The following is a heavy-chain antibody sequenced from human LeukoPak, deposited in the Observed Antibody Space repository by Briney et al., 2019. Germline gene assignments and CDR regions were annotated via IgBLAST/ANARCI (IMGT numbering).Heavy chain of an antibody. CDR1: GYTFTGYY. V-gene: IGHV1-2*02. CDR2: INPNSGGT. D-gene: IGHD3-22*01. CDR3: AISSYYDSSGYSIPYYYYGMDV. Sequence: ASVKVSCKASGYTFTGYYMHWVRQAPGQGLEWMGWINPNSGGTNYAQKFQSRVTMTRDTSISTAYMELSRLRSDDTAVYYCAISSYYDSSGYSIPYYYYGMDVWGQGTTVTVSS. J-gene: IGHJ6*02.